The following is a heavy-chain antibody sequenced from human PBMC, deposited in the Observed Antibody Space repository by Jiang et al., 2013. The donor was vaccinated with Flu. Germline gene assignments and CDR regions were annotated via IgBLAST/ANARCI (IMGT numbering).Heavy chain of an antibody. V-gene: IGHV4-4*02. CDR2: IYHSGST. D-gene: IGHD6-6*01. CDR3: AREYSSSSFSDY. J-gene: IGHJ4*02. Sequence: EWIGEIYHSGSTNYNPSLKSRVTISVDKSKNQFSLKLSSVTAADTAVYYCAREYSSSSFSDYWGQGTLVTVSS.